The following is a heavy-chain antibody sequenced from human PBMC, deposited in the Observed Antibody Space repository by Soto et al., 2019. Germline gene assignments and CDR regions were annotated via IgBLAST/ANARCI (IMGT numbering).Heavy chain of an antibody. CDR2: ISAAGGTT. J-gene: IGHJ6*02. D-gene: IGHD3-22*01. V-gene: IGHV3-23*01. CDR1: GFTFDTNG. CDR3: AKDVNRYYDSSGYLYGMDV. Sequence: LRLSCAASGFTFDTNGMTWVRQAPGKGLEWVSAISAAGGTTYYADPVKGRFTISRDNSKNTLYLQMNSLRAEDTAVYYCAKDVNRYYDSSGYLYGMDVWGQGTTVTVSS.